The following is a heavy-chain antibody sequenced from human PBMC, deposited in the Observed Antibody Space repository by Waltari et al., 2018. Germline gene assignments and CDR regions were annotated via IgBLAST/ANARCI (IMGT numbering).Heavy chain of an antibody. D-gene: IGHD3-3*01. V-gene: IGHV4-34*01. CDR2: VNHSGST. Sequence: QVQLQQWGAGLLKPSETLSLTCSVYGGSFSGYYWSWIRQSPGKGLGWVGEVNHSGSTTYHPSVRRRVTISVDTSKNQFSLRLSSVTAADTAVYYCAGGWRSGRWFGSISNKAFAMDVWGRGTTVTVS. J-gene: IGHJ6*02. CDR3: AGGWRSGRWFGSISNKAFAMDV. CDR1: GGSFSGYY.